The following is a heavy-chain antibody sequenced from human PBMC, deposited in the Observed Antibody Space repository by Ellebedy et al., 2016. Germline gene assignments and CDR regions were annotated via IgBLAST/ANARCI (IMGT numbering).Heavy chain of an antibody. CDR1: GFTFSSYW. D-gene: IGHD3-10*01. J-gene: IGHJ4*02. V-gene: IGHV3-7*03. CDR2: IKQDGSEK. Sequence: GESLKISXAASGFTFSSYWMSWVRQAPGKGLEWVANIKQDGSEKYYVDSVKGRFTISRDNAKNSLYLQMNSLRAEDTAVYYCAREQLWFGELPHYWGQGTLVTVSS. CDR3: AREQLWFGELPHY.